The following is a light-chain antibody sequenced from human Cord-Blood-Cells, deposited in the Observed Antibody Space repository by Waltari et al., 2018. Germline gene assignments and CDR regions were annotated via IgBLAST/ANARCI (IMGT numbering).Light chain of an antibody. Sequence: QSALTQPASVSGSPGQSITISCTGTSSDVVSYNLVCWYQQHPGKAPELMIYEGSKRPSGVSNRFSGSKSGSTASLTISGLQAEDEADYYCCSYAGSSTLVFGGGTKLTVL. CDR3: CSYAGSSTLV. V-gene: IGLV2-23*01. CDR2: EGS. CDR1: SSDVVSYNL. J-gene: IGLJ3*02.